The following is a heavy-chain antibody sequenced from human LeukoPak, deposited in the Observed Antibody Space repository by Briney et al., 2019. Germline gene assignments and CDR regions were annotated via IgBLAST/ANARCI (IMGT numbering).Heavy chain of an antibody. CDR3: ARDLWGTTVTTDYFDS. Sequence: GGSLRLSCAASGFTFSSYRMNWVRQAPGKGLEWVSSISSSSSYIYYADSVKGRFTISRDNAKNSLYLQMISLRAEDMAVYYCARDLWGTTVTTDYFDSWGQGTLVTVSS. D-gene: IGHD4-17*01. CDR1: GFTFSSYR. J-gene: IGHJ4*02. V-gene: IGHV3-21*01. CDR2: ISSSSSYI.